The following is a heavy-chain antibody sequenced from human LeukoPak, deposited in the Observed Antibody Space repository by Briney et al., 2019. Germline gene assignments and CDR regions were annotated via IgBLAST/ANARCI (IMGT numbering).Heavy chain of an antibody. J-gene: IGHJ6*02. CDR1: GGSFSGYY. V-gene: IGHV4-34*09. Sequence: SETLSLTCAVYGGSFSGYYWSWIRQPPGKGLEWIGEINHSGSTNYNPSLKCRVTISVDTSKNQFSLKLSSVTAADTAVYYCASVRIFRKTLYGMDVWGQGTTVTVSS. CDR2: INHSGST. CDR3: ASVRIFRKTLYGMDV. D-gene: IGHD3-3*01.